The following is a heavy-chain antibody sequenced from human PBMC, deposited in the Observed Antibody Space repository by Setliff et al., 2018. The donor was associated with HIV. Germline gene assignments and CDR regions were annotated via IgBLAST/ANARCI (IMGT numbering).Heavy chain of an antibody. CDR2: INAGNGNT. J-gene: IGHJ4*02. Sequence: ASVKVSCKASGYTFTNYAMHWLRQAPGQRLEWMGWINAGNGNTRYSQEFQGRVTITRDTSATTAYMELSSLRSEDMGLYYCARGATYYNFWNSPPPIGYWGQGTLVTVSS. D-gene: IGHD3-3*01. V-gene: IGHV1-3*03. CDR1: GYTFTNYA. CDR3: ARGATYYNFWNSPPPIGY.